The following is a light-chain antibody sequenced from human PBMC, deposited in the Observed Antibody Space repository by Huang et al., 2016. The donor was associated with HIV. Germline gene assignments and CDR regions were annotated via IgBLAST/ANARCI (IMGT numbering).Light chain of an antibody. J-gene: IGKJ2*01. CDR1: QSVDTY. CDR2: DAS. CDR3: QQSHSSPRT. Sequence: EILLTQFPGTLSLSPGGRAILSCRASQSVDTYLAWYQQRPGQPPRLLIYDASSRAIGIPERFSGSGAGTDFTLTISRLELEDFAVYFCQQSHSSPRTFGQGARLDI. V-gene: IGKV3-20*01.